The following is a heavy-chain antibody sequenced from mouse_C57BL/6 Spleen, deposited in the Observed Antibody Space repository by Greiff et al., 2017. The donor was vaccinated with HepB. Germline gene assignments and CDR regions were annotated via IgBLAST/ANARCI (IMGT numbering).Heavy chain of an antibody. J-gene: IGHJ2*01. D-gene: IGHD2-3*01. CDR2: IYPGDGDT. CDR1: GYAFSSSW. Sequence: VQLQESGPELVKPGASVKISCKASGYAFSSSWMNWVKQRPGKGLEWIGRIYPGDGDTNYNGKFKGKATLTADKSSSTAYMQLSSLTSEDSAVYFCARCDGYLAYWGQGTTLTVSS. CDR3: ARCDGYLAY. V-gene: IGHV1-82*01.